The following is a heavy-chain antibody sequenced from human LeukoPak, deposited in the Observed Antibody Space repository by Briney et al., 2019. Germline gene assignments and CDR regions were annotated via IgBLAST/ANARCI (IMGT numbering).Heavy chain of an antibody. Sequence: PSETLSLTCTVSGGSISSYFWSWIRQTPAKGLEWIGYIYYTGSTNYNPSLKSRVTISLDTSKNQVSLKLTSVTAADTAVYYCARDYYDSSGYFLSAFDIWGQGTMVTVSS. CDR3: ARDYYDSSGYFLSAFDI. CDR2: IYYTGST. CDR1: GGSISSYF. J-gene: IGHJ3*02. D-gene: IGHD3-22*01. V-gene: IGHV4-59*01.